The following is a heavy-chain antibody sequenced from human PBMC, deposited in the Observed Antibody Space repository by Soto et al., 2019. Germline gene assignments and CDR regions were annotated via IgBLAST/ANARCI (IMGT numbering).Heavy chain of an antibody. D-gene: IGHD4-17*01. CDR3: ARTATTVVTPPDYFDY. CDR1: GGSISSGGYY. V-gene: IGHV4-31*03. Sequence: QVQLQESGPGLVKPSQTLSLTCTVSGGSISSGGYYWSWIRQHPGKGLEWIGYINYSGSTYYNPSLKSRVTISVDTSKNQFSLKLSSVTAADTAVYYCARTATTVVTPPDYFDYWGQGTLVTVSS. CDR2: INYSGST. J-gene: IGHJ4*02.